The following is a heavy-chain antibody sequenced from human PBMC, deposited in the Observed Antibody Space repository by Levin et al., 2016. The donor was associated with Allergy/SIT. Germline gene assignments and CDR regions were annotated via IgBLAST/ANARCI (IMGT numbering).Heavy chain of an antibody. J-gene: IGHJ5*02. V-gene: IGHV1-18*01. CDR3: ARVIPAAGAGP. D-gene: IGHD6-13*01. Sequence: WVRQAPGQGLEWMGWISAYNGNTNYAQKLQGRVTMTTDTSTSTAYMELRSLRSDDTAVYYCARVIPAAGAGPWGQGTLVTVSS. CDR2: ISAYNGNT.